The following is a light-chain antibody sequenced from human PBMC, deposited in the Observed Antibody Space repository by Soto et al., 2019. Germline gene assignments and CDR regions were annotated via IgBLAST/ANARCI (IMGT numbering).Light chain of an antibody. CDR3: QQYNSYT. J-gene: IGKJ2*01. Sequence: DIQMTQSPSTLSASVGDRVTITCRASQSISSWLAWYQQKPGKAPKLLIYDASSLESGVPSRFSGSGSGTEFTLTISSLQSDDFAPYYCQQYNSYTFGQGTKLEIK. CDR1: QSISSW. CDR2: DAS. V-gene: IGKV1-5*01.